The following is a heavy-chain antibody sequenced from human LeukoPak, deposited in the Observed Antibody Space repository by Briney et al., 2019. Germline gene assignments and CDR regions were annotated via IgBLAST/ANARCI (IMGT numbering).Heavy chain of an antibody. CDR2: IYYSGST. Sequence: SETLSLTCTVSGYSISSGYYWGWIRQPPGKGLEWIGSIYYSGSTYYNPSLKSRVTISVDTSKNQFSLKLSSVTAADTAVYYCARDPGGSSSFGVWGKGTTVTVSS. CDR3: ARDPGGSSSFGV. V-gene: IGHV4-38-2*02. J-gene: IGHJ6*04. D-gene: IGHD6-13*01. CDR1: GYSISSGYY.